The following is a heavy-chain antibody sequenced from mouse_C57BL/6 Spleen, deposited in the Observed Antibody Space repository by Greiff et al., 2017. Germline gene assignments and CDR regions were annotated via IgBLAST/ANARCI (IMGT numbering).Heavy chain of an antibody. Sequence: EVQLVESGGGLVKPGGSLKLSCAASGFTFSDYGMHWVRQAPEKGLEWVAYISSGSSTIYYADTVKGRFTISRDNAKNTLFLQMTSLRSEDTAMYYCARGEYEEDISYGNYPYYAMDYWGQGTSVTVSS. CDR1: GFTFSDYG. J-gene: IGHJ4*01. CDR3: ARGEYEEDISYGNYPYYAMDY. V-gene: IGHV5-17*01. CDR2: ISSGSSTI. D-gene: IGHD2-1*01.